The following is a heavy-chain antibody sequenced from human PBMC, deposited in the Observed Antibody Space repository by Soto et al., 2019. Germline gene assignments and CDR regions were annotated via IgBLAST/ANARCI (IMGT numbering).Heavy chain of an antibody. D-gene: IGHD6-6*01. CDR1: GFSFTGYY. Sequence: ASVKVSCKASGFSFTGYYIHWLRQAPGQGLEWMGWINAHSGGTEYAQKFQGRVTLTRDTSIATAYLTLTSLTSDDTALYYCAKDLTRQLAYWLDPWGQGTQVTVSS. J-gene: IGHJ5*02. CDR3: AKDLTRQLAYWLDP. V-gene: IGHV1-2*02. CDR2: INAHSGGT.